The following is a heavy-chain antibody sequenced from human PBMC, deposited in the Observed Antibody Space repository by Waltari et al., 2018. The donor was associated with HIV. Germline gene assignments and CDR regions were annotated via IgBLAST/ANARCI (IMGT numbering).Heavy chain of an antibody. CDR3: ASPKKGSGSSPGAFDI. Sequence: EVQLVESGGGLVQPGGSLRLSCAASGFTVSSNYMSWVRQAPGKGLVWVSVIYSGGSTYYSDSVKGRVTISRHNSTNTLYLQMDSLRADDTAVYYCASPKKGSGSSPGAFDIWGQGTMVTVSS. CDR2: IYSGGST. CDR1: GFTVSSNY. D-gene: IGHD6-6*01. J-gene: IGHJ3*02. V-gene: IGHV3-53*04.